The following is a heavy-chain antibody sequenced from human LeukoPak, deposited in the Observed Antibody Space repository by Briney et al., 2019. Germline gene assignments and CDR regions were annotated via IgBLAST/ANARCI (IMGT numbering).Heavy chain of an antibody. V-gene: IGHV3-9*01. J-gene: IGHJ6*03. CDR2: ISWNSGSI. CDR1: GLTFDDYA. CDR3: AKAGRAVAGYYYYYYMDV. D-gene: IGHD6-19*01. Sequence: GGSLRLSCAASGLTFDDYAMHWVRQGPGKGVEWVSGISWNSGSIGYADSVKGRFTISRDNAKNSLYLQMNSLRAEDTALYYCAKAGRAVAGYYYYYYMDVWGKGTTVTVSS.